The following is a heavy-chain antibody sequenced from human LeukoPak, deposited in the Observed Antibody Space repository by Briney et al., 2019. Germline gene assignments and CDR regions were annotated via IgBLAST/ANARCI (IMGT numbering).Heavy chain of an antibody. V-gene: IGHV3-20*04. CDR1: GFTFDDYG. J-gene: IGHJ3*02. CDR2: INWNGGST. D-gene: IGHD6-19*01. Sequence: PGGSLRLSCAASGFTFDDYGMSWVRQAPGKGLEWVSGINWNGGSTGYADSVKGRFTISRDNAKNSLYLQMNRLRAEDTALYYCARILYSSGWYTDAFDIWGQGTMVTVSS. CDR3: ARILYSSGWYTDAFDI.